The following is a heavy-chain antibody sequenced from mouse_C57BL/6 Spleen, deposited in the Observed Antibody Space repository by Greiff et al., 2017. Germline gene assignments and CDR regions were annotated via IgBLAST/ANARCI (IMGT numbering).Heavy chain of an antibody. CDR2: IHPNSGST. J-gene: IGHJ4*01. Sequence: VQLQQPGAELVMPGASVKLSCKASGYTFTSYWMHWVKQRPGQGLEWIGMIHPNSGSTNYNEKFKSKATLTVDKSSSTAYMQLSSLTSEDSAVYYCARRGHYYAMDYWGQGTSVTVSS. CDR3: ARRGHYYAMDY. V-gene: IGHV1-64*01. CDR1: GYTFTSYW.